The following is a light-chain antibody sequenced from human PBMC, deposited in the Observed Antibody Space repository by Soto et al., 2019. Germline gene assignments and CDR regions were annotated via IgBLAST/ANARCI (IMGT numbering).Light chain of an antibody. V-gene: IGKV3-20*01. CDR1: QSVSSSY. Sequence: EIVLTQSPGTLSLSPGERATLSCRASQSVSSSYLAWYQQKPGQAPRLLIYGASSMATGIPDRFSGSGSGTDFTLTISRLEPDDFAVYYCQQYGSSRWTFGQGTKVEIK. J-gene: IGKJ1*01. CDR3: QQYGSSRWT. CDR2: GAS.